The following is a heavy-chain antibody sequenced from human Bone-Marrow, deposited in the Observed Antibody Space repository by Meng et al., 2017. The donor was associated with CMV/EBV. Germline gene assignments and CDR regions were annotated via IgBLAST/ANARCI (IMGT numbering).Heavy chain of an antibody. Sequence: GGSLRLSCAASGFTFSCAVMHWVRQAPGKRLEWVAVISCDVNNKYHADSVKGRFTISRDNSKNTLYLQMNSLRAEDTAVYYCAKDEGGEYYYDSSGLPGDWGQRTLVTVAS. V-gene: IGHV3-30*14. CDR1: GFTFSCAV. J-gene: IGHJ4*02. D-gene: IGHD3-22*01. CDR2: ISCDVNNK. CDR3: AKDEGGEYYYDSSGLPGD.